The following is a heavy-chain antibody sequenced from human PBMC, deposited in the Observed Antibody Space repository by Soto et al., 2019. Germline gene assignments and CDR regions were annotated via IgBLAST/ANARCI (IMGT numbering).Heavy chain of an antibody. V-gene: IGHV4-39*01. D-gene: IGHD3-10*01. Sequence: SETLSLTCTVSGDSISSSSYYWGWIRQPPGKGLEWIGSIYYSGSTYYNPSLKSRVTISVDTSKNQFSLKLSSVTAADTAVYYCARHGPGSYYNNRFAPWGQGTLVTVS. J-gene: IGHJ5*02. CDR3: ARHGPGSYYNNRFAP. CDR1: GDSISSSSYY. CDR2: IYYSGST.